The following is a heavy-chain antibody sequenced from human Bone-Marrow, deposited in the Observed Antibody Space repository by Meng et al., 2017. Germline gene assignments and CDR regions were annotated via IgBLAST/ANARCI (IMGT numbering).Heavy chain of an antibody. Sequence: SETLSLTCAVSGYSISSGYYWGWIRQPPGKGLEWIGSIYHSGSTYYNPSLKSRVTISVDTSKNQFSLKLSSVTAADTAVYYCARVRGLQWLGRIDYWGQGTRVTVSS. CDR1: GYSISSGYY. V-gene: IGHV4-38-2*01. D-gene: IGHD6-19*01. J-gene: IGHJ4*02. CDR3: ARVRGLQWLGRIDY. CDR2: IYHSGST.